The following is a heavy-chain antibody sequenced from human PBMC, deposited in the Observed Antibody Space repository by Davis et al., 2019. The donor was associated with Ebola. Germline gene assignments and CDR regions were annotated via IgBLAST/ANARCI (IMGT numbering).Heavy chain of an antibody. CDR2: IRSSDTTI. CDR1: GFIVGGKY. J-gene: IGHJ6*02. Sequence: GESLKISCGGPGFIVGGKYMSWVRQAPGKGLEWVSSIRSSDTTIYYSDPVKGRFTVSRDNAKNSLYLQMNSLRAEDTAVYYCARDKRSSWYGGMDVWGQGTTVTVSS. D-gene: IGHD6-19*01. CDR3: ARDKRSSWYGGMDV. V-gene: IGHV3-11*01.